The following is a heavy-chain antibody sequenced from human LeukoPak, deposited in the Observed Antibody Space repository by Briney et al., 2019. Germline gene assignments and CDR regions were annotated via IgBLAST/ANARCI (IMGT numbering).Heavy chain of an antibody. Sequence: GGSLRLSCAASGFTFSTHGMHWVRQAPGKGLEWLAVISYDGRNTYYADSVKGRFTISRDNSKNTLYLQMNSLRAEDTAVYYCARDDLYSSSWYESWGQGTLVTVSS. D-gene: IGHD6-13*01. CDR2: ISYDGRNT. J-gene: IGHJ5*01. CDR1: GFTFSTHG. CDR3: ARDDLYSSSWYES. V-gene: IGHV3-30*03.